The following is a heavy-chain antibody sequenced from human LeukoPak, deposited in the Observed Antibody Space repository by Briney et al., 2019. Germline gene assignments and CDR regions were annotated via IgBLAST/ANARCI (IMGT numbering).Heavy chain of an antibody. Sequence: SETLSLTCTVSGGSVSSGGYYWRWIRQPPGKGLEWIGNFYNSVSTRYNPSLKSRVTISVDMSKNQFSLTLSSVTAADTAVYYCARGGYGVPFDYWGQGTLVTVSS. V-gene: IGHV4-61*08. CDR1: GGSVSSGGYY. D-gene: IGHD3-22*01. CDR3: ARGGYGVPFDY. CDR2: FYNSVST. J-gene: IGHJ4*02.